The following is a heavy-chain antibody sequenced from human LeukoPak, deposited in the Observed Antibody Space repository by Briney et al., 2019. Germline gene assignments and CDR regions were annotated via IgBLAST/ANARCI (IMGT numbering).Heavy chain of an antibody. V-gene: IGHV3-7*01. Sequence: PGGSLRLSCAASGFPFSNYAMSWVRQAPGKGLEWVANIKQDGSEKYYVDSVKGRFTISRDNAKNSLYLQMNSLRAEDTAVYYCARDPPESWYFDLWGRGTLVTVSS. CDR1: GFPFSNYA. CDR3: ARDPPESWYFDL. J-gene: IGHJ2*01. CDR2: IKQDGSEK.